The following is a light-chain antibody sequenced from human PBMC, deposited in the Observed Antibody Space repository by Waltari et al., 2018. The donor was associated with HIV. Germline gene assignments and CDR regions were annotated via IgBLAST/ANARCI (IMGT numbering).Light chain of an antibody. J-gene: IGKJ1*01. CDR2: AAS. CDR3: QQYNDWPRT. CDR1: PSVSSN. V-gene: IGKV3D-15*01. Sequence: EIVMTQSPATLSVSPGERATLSCRASPSVSSNLAWYQQKPGQAPRLLIFAASTRATGIPARFSGSGSGTEFTLTISSLQSEDFALYYCQQYNDWPRTFGQGTKVEIK.